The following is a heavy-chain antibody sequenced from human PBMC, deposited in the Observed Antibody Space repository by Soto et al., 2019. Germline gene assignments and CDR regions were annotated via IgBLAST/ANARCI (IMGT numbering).Heavy chain of an antibody. CDR1: GGSISSGGYS. Sequence: SETLSLTCAVSGGSISSGGYSWGWIRQPPGQGLEWIGYVYHSGSTYYNPSLKSRVTISVDRSKNQFTLRLSSVTTADTAVYYCAKTTSVRTTCRSTYFFDYWGQGTLVTVSS. V-gene: IGHV4-30-2*02. CDR2: VYHSGST. CDR3: AKTTSVRTTCRSTYFFDY. D-gene: IGHD1-7*01. J-gene: IGHJ4*02.